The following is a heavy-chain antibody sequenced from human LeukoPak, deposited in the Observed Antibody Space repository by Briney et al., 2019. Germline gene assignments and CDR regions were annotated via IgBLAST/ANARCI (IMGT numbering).Heavy chain of an antibody. CDR3: AKGAEGYSYGYGSHFAY. CDR2: ISGSGGST. CDR1: GFTFSSYA. J-gene: IGHJ4*02. D-gene: IGHD5-18*01. V-gene: IGHV3-23*01. Sequence: GGSLRLSCAASGFTFSSYAMSWVRQAPGKGLEWVSAISGSGGSTYYADSVKGRFTISRDNSKNTLYLQMNSLRAEDTAVYYCAKGAEGYSYGYGSHFAYWGQGTLVTVSS.